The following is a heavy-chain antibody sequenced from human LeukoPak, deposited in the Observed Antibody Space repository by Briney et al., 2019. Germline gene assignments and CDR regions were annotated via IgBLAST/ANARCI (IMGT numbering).Heavy chain of an antibody. J-gene: IGHJ5*02. D-gene: IGHD1-26*01. CDR2: IYYSGST. Sequence: PSETLSLTCTVSGGSISSSSYYWGWIRQPPGKGLEWIGSIYYSGSTYYNPSLKSRVTISVDTSKNQFSLKLSSVTAADTAVYYCARVPQWELPQLVWFDPWGQGTLVTVSS. CDR1: GGSISSSSYY. CDR3: ARVPQWELPQLVWFDP. V-gene: IGHV4-39*07.